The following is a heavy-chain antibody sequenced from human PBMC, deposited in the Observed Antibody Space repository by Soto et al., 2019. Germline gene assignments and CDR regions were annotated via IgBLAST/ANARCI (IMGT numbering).Heavy chain of an antibody. CDR2: ISSNGGST. V-gene: IGHV3-64*01. D-gene: IGHD2-2*01. Sequence: GGSLRLSCAASGFTFSSYAMHWVRQAPGKGLEYVSAISSNGGSTYYANSVKGGFTISRDNSRNTLYLQMASLRAEDMAGYYCAGGDEVPAAAKRINYYYYYYMDVWGKGTTVTVSS. CDR3: AGGDEVPAAAKRINYYYYYYMDV. J-gene: IGHJ6*03. CDR1: GFTFSSYA.